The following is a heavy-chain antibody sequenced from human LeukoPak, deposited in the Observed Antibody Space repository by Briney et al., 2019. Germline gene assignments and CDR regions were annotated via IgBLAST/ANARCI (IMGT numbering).Heavy chain of an antibody. CDR3: TRVGYIDEGIDY. CDR2: ITNDGSST. CDR1: GLTFSSHW. D-gene: IGHD5-24*01. V-gene: IGHV3-74*01. Sequence: GGSLRLSCAASGLTFSSHWMHWVRQAPGKGQVWVSRITNDGSSTTYADSVKGRFTISRDNAKNSLYLQMNSLRAEDTAIYYCTRVGYIDEGIDYWGQGTLVTVSS. J-gene: IGHJ4*02.